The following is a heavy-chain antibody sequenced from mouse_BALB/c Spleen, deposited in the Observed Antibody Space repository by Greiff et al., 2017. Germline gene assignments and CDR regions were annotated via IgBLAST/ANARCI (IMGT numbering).Heavy chain of an antibody. CDR1: GYTFTNYW. Sequence: QVQLKESGAELVRPGTSVKISCKASGYTFTNYWLGWVKQRPGHGLEWIGDIYPGGGYTNYNEKFKGKATLTADTSSSTAYMQLSSLTSEDSAVYFCARVYYDYDRVFAYWGQGTLVTVSA. V-gene: IGHV1-63*02. CDR2: IYPGGGYT. J-gene: IGHJ3*01. D-gene: IGHD2-4*01. CDR3: ARVYYDYDRVFAY.